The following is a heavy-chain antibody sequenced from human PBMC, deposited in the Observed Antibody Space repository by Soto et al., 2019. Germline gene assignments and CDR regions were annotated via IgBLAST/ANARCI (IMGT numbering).Heavy chain of an antibody. J-gene: IGHJ5*02. CDR3: ARGRYCSGGSCYSGSHNWFDP. D-gene: IGHD2-15*01. CDR2: INHSGSS. Sequence: PSETLSLTCAVYGGSFSGYYWSWIRQPPGKGLEWIGEINHSGSSNYNPSLKSRVTISVDTSKNQFSLKLSSVTAADTAVYYCARGRYCSGGSCYSGSHNWFDPWGQGTLVTVS. V-gene: IGHV4-34*01. CDR1: GGSFSGYY.